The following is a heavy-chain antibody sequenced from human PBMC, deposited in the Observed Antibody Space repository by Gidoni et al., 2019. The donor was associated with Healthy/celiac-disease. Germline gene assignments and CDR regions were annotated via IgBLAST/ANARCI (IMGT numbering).Heavy chain of an antibody. V-gene: IGHV3-23*01. J-gene: IGHJ3*02. CDR3: AKAKGRIVGATRDAFDI. CDR2: ISGSGGST. Sequence: EVQLLESGGGLVQPGGSLRLSCAASGFTFSSYAMSWVRQAPGKGLEWVSAISGSGGSTYYADSVKGRFTISRDNSKNTLYLQMNSLRAEDTAVYYCAKAKGRIVGATRDAFDIWGQGTMVTVSS. D-gene: IGHD1-26*01. CDR1: GFTFSSYA.